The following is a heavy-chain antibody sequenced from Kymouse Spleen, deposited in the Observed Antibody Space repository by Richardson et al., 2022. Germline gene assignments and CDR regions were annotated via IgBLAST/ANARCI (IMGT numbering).Heavy chain of an antibody. J-gene: IGHJ6*02. Sequence: QLQLQESGPGLVKPSETLSLTCTVSGGSISSSSYYWGWIRQPPGKGLEWIGSIYYSGSTYYNPSLKSRVTISVDTSKNQFSLKLSSVTAADTAVYYCARQVGAFYYYYGMDVWGQGTTVTVSS. CDR1: GGSISSSSYY. D-gene: IGHD1-26*01. V-gene: IGHV4-39*01. CDR3: ARQVGAFYYYYGMDV. CDR2: IYYSGST.